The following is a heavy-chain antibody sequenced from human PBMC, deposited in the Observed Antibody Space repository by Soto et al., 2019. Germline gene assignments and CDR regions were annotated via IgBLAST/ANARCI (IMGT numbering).Heavy chain of an antibody. CDR2: IYYSGST. J-gene: IGHJ3*02. V-gene: IGHV4-59*01. Sequence: SETLSLTCTVSGGSINSYYWILVRQPPGKGLEWIVYIYYSGSTKYNPSLKSRVTISKDTSKNQFSLKLSSVTAADTAMYYCGKDAGGRGNGAFDIWGQGTMVTVS. CDR3: GKDAGGRGNGAFDI. CDR1: GGSINSYY. D-gene: IGHD3-16*01.